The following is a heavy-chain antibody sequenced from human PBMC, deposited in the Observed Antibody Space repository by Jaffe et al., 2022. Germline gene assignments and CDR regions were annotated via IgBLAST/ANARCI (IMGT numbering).Heavy chain of an antibody. CDR2: IYYSGST. CDR3: ARASLNSGSYYKGEYYFDY. D-gene: IGHD3-10*01. Sequence: QVQLQESGPGLVKPSETLSLTCTVSGGSVSSGSYYWSWIRQPPGKGLEWIGYIYYSGSTNYNPSLKSRVTISVDTSKNQFSLKLSSVTAADTAVYYCARASLNSGSYYKGEYYFDYWGQGTLVTVSS. V-gene: IGHV4-61*01. CDR1: GGSVSSGSYY. J-gene: IGHJ4*02.